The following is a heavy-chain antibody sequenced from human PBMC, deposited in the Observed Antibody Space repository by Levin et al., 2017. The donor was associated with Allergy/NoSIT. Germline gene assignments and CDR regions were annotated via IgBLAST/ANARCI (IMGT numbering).Heavy chain of an antibody. CDR3: ARSLYRSAWHKRQDAFDI. D-gene: IGHD6-19*01. V-gene: IGHV3-7*01. CDR2: IKEDGREV. Sequence: LSLTCAASGFTFSSSWMTWVRQAPGKGLEWVANIKEDGREVYYVDSLKGRFTISRDNAKNSLYLQINSLMAEDTAVYYCARSLYRSAWHKRQDAFDIWGQGTMVTVSS. J-gene: IGHJ3*02. CDR1: GFTFSSSW.